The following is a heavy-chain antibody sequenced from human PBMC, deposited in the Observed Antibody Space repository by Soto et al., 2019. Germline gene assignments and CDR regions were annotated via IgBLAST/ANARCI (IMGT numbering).Heavy chain of an antibody. CDR3: ATFYGDYVSY. Sequence: QLQLQESGPRLVKPSETLSLTCTVSGGSISSSSYYWGWIRQPPGKGLEWIGSIYYSGSTFYNPSLKSRGTITVDTSKNQFSLKLSSVTAADTAVYDCATFYGDYVSYWGQGTLVTVSS. D-gene: IGHD4-17*01. J-gene: IGHJ4*02. V-gene: IGHV4-39*01. CDR2: IYYSGST. CDR1: GGSISSSSYY.